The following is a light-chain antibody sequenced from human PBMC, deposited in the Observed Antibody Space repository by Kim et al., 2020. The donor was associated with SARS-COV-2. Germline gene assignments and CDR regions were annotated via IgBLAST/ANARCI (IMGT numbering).Light chain of an antibody. Sequence: ELTQPPSASGTSGQRVTISCSGSNSNIGSNTVNWYQQVPGTAPKLLIYLNSQRPSGVPDRFSGSKSGTSASLAISGLQSEDEADYYCATWDDSPDGPVFGGGTKVTVL. CDR3: ATWDDSPDGPV. J-gene: IGLJ2*01. CDR2: LNS. CDR1: NSNIGSNT. V-gene: IGLV1-44*01.